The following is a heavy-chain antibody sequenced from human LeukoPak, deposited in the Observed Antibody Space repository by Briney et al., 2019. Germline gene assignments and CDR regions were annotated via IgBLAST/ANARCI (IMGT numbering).Heavy chain of an antibody. CDR2: ISPRGDIT. V-gene: IGHV3-23*01. D-gene: IGHD3-16*01. Sequence: GGSLRLSCAASAFTFSDYWMNWVRQAPGKGLEWVSGISPRGDITYYKDSVRGRFTISRDNFKNTVSLQLNSLRAEDTAMYYCAKDDDWGRFNHWGQGTLVTVSS. J-gene: IGHJ1*01. CDR1: AFTFSDYW. CDR3: AKDDDWGRFNH.